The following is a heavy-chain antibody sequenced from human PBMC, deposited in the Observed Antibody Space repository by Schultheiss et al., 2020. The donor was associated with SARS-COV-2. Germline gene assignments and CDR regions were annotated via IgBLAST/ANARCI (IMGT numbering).Heavy chain of an antibody. V-gene: IGHV4-34*01. Sequence: SETLSLTCIVSGGSVSGHYWSWIRQPPGRGLEWIGEINHRGRTNYNSSLKSRVTISVDKSKNQFSLKLSSVTAADTAVYYCAREGYPDAFDIWGQGTMVTVSS. D-gene: IGHD5-18*01. J-gene: IGHJ3*02. CDR2: INHRGRT. CDR3: AREGYPDAFDI. CDR1: GGSVSGHY.